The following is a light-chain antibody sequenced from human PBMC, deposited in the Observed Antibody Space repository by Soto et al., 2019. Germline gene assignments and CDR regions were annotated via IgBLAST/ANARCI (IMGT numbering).Light chain of an antibody. CDR2: DNN. CDR3: GTWDSSLSAVV. Sequence: QSVLTQPPSVSAAPGQKVTISCSGSSSNIGNNYVSWYQQLPGTAPKLLIYDNNKRPSGIPDRFSGSKSGTSATLGITGLQTGDEADYYCGTWDSSLSAVVFGGATKSPS. CDR1: SSNIGNNY. J-gene: IGLJ2*01. V-gene: IGLV1-51*01.